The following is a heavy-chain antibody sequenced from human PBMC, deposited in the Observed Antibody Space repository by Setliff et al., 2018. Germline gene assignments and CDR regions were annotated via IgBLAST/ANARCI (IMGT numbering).Heavy chain of an antibody. V-gene: IGHV3-11*04. CDR3: ARLALTGYDSSGYYYALEYYYYMDV. Sequence: PGGSLRLSCTASGFSFSDAWMNWVRLVPGKGLEWVSHISSGGSSTYYADSVKGRFTISRDNAKKSLYLQMNSLRAEDTAVYYCARLALTGYDSSGYYYALEYYYYMDVWGKGTTVTVSS. CDR2: ISSGGSST. D-gene: IGHD3-22*01. CDR1: GFSFSDAW. J-gene: IGHJ6*03.